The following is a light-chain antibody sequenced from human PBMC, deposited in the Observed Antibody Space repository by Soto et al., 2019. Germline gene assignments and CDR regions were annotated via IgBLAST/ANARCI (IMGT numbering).Light chain of an antibody. CDR1: QDISNH. CDR3: QQYVNALT. Sequence: DIQMTQSPSSLSASAGDRVTITCQARQDISNHLNWYQQKAGKAPKLLINDASNSEAGVPARFSGSGAGTDFTLTISSLQPEDIATYYCQQYVNALTFGGGTKVEIK. V-gene: IGKV1-33*01. J-gene: IGKJ4*01. CDR2: DAS.